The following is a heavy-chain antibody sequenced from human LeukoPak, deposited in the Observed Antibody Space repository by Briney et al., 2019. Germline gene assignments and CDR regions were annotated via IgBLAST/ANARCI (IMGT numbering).Heavy chain of an antibody. V-gene: IGHV1-2*02. CDR2: INPNSGGT. CDR1: GYTFTGYY. CDR3: ARDKAAGDFDY. D-gene: IGHD6-19*01. J-gene: IGHJ4*02. Sequence: ASVKVSCKASGYTFTGYYMHWVRQAPGQGLEWMGWINPNSGGTNYAQKFQGRVTMTRDTSKNQFSLKLSSVTAADTAVYYCARDKAAGDFDYWGQGTLVTVSS.